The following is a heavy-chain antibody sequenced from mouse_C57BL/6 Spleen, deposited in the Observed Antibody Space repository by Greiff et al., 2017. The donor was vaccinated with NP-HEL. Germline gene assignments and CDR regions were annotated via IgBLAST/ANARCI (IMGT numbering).Heavy chain of an antibody. J-gene: IGHJ4*01. D-gene: IGHD3-2*02. V-gene: IGHV1-69*01. Sequence: QVQLQQPGAELVMPGASVKLSCKASGYTFTSYWMPWVKQRPGQGLEWIGEIDPSDSYTNYNQKFKGKSTLTVDKSSSTAYMQLSSLTSEDSTVYYSARSSSGGDAMDYWGQGTSVTVSS. CDR2: IDPSDSYT. CDR1: GYTFTSYW. CDR3: ARSSSGGDAMDY.